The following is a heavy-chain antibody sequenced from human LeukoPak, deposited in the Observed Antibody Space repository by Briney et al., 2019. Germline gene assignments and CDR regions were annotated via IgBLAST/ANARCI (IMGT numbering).Heavy chain of an antibody. CDR1: GYTFTSYG. Sequence: GASVKVSCKASGYTFTSYGISWVRQAPGQGLEWMGWISAYNGNTNYAQKFQGRVTITADKSTSTAYMELSSLRSEDTAVYYCARGFLEWLPYYYGMDVWGQGTTVTVSS. D-gene: IGHD3-3*01. V-gene: IGHV1-18*01. CDR2: ISAYNGNT. J-gene: IGHJ6*02. CDR3: ARGFLEWLPYYYGMDV.